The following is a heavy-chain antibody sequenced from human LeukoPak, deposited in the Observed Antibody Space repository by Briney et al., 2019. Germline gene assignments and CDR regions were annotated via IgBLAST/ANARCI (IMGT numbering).Heavy chain of an antibody. Sequence: PGGSLRLSCAASGFTFSSYAMSWVRQAPGKGLEWVSAISGSGGSTYYADSVKGRFTISRDNSENTLYLQMNSLRAEDTAVYYCVKDRCDRTTCPEVWGQGTLVTVSS. V-gene: IGHV3-23*01. D-gene: IGHD2-2*01. CDR1: GFTFSSYA. CDR3: VKDRCDRTTCPEV. J-gene: IGHJ4*02. CDR2: ISGSGGST.